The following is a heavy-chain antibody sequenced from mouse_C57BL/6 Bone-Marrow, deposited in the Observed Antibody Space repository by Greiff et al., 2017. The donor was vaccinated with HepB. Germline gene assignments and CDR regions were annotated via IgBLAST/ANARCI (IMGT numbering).Heavy chain of an antibody. J-gene: IGHJ1*03. D-gene: IGHD1-1*01. CDR1: GYSFSSSW. Sequence: QVQLQQSGPELVKPGASVKISCKASGYSFSSSWMNWVKQRPGTGLEWIGRIYPGDGDTNYTGKFKGKATLTADKSTSTSYMPLSSLTSEDSAVYFCARYYGISGYFDVWGTGTTVTVSS. CDR2: IYPGDGDT. CDR3: ARYYGISGYFDV. V-gene: IGHV1-82*01.